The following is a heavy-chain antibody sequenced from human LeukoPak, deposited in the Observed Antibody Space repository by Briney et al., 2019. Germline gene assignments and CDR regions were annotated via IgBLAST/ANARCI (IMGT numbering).Heavy chain of an antibody. J-gene: IGHJ4*02. Sequence: PSETLSLTCTVSGGSISSYYWSWLRQPPGKGVEWIGYIYYSGSTKYNPSLKSRVTMSVDTSKNQFSLKLSSVTAADTAVYYCARGGDYSGSGSYLSYFDYWDQGTLVTVSS. CDR2: IYYSGST. V-gene: IGHV4-59*01. CDR1: GGSISSYY. CDR3: ARGGDYSGSGSYLSYFDY. D-gene: IGHD3-10*01.